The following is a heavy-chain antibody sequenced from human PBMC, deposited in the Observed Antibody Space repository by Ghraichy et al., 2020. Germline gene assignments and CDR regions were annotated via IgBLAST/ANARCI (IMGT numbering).Heavy chain of an antibody. J-gene: IGHJ6*03. CDR2: INHSGST. CDR1: GGSFSGYY. CDR3: ARSKGPDGPAYYYYMDV. D-gene: IGHD1-14*01. V-gene: IGHV4-34*01. Sequence: SQTLSLTCAVYGGSFSGYYWSWIRQPPGKGLEWIGEINHSGSTNYNPSLKSRVTISVDTSKNQFSLKLSSVTAADTAVYYCARSKGPDGPAYYYYMDVWGKGTTVTVSS.